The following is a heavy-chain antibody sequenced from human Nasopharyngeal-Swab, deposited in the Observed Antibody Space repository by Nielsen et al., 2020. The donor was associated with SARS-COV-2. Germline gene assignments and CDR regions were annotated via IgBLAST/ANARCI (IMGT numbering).Heavy chain of an antibody. CDR2: INPSGGST. CDR1: GYTFTRYY. D-gene: IGHD3-3*01. J-gene: IGHJ6*02. CDR3: ARDTIFGLALYYYYGLGV. Sequence: ASVKVSCKTSGYTFTRYYIHWVRQAPGQGLEWMGLINPSGGSTSHAQKFQGRVTMTRDTSTSTVHMELSSLRSDDTAVYYCARDTIFGLALYYYYGLGVWGQGTTVTVSS. V-gene: IGHV1-46*01.